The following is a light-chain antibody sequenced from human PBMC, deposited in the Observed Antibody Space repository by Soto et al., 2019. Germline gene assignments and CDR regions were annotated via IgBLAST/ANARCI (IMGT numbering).Light chain of an antibody. CDR3: QQAHTLPWT. CDR1: QDVSTW. V-gene: IGKV1-12*01. Sequence: DIQMTQSPSSVSASVGDRFTITFRASQDVSTWVAWYQRRPGKAPKLLMYATSTLQSGVPSRFSGSGSGTDFTLTISSLQPEDSAIYFCQQAHTLPWTFGQGTKVDIK. J-gene: IGKJ1*01. CDR2: ATS.